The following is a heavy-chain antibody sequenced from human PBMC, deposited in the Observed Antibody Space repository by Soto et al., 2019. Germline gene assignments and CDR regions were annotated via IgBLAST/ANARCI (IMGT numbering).Heavy chain of an antibody. CDR2: INAGNGNT. CDR1: GYTFTSYA. J-gene: IGHJ4*02. Sequence: ASVKVSCKASGYTFTSYAMHWVRQAPGQRLEWMGWINAGNGNTKYSQKFQGRVTITRDTSANTAYMELSSLRSEDTAVYYCAREARRIAVTDYWGQGTLVTVSS. V-gene: IGHV1-3*01. D-gene: IGHD6-19*01. CDR3: AREARRIAVTDY.